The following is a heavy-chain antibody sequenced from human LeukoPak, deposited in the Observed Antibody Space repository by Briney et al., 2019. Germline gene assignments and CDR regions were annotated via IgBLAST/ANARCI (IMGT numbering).Heavy chain of an antibody. CDR2: IYYSGST. Sequence: SETLSLTCTVSGGSISSYYWSWIRQPPGKGLEGIGYIYYSGSTNYNPSLTSRVTISVETSKNKFSLKLSSVTAADTAVYYCARHLRNVLRYFDWLFGWFDPWGQGTLVTVSS. D-gene: IGHD3-9*01. V-gene: IGHV4-59*08. CDR1: GGSISSYY. J-gene: IGHJ5*02. CDR3: ARHLRNVLRYFDWLFGWFDP.